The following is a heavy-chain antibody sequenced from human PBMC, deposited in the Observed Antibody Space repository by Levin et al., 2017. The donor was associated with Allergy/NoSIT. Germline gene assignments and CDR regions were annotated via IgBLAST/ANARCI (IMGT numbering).Heavy chain of an antibody. Sequence: PGGSLRLSCKASGGTFSSYAISWVRQAPGQGLEWMGGIIPIFGTANYAQKFQGRVTITADESTSTAYMELSSLRSEDTAVYYCAREGEGDSSGHWYFDLWGRGTLVTVSS. J-gene: IGHJ2*01. CDR2: IIPIFGTA. CDR1: GGTFSSYA. CDR3: AREGEGDSSGHWYFDL. V-gene: IGHV1-69*01. D-gene: IGHD3-22*01.